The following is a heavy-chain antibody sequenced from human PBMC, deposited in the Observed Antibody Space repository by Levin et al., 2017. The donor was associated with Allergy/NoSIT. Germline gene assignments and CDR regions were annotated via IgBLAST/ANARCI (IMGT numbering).Heavy chain of an antibody. CDR1: GDSVSSKSAA. CDR2: TYYRSKWYD. Sequence: PSETLSLTCAISGDSVSSKSAAWNWIRQSPSRGLEWLGRTYYRSKWYDDYAVSVKSRITINPDTSKNQFSLQLNSVTPEDTAVYYCARDRVGDWSNGWFDPWGQGTLVTVSS. J-gene: IGHJ5*02. CDR3: ARDRVGDWSNGWFDP. V-gene: IGHV6-1*01. D-gene: IGHD2-21*02.